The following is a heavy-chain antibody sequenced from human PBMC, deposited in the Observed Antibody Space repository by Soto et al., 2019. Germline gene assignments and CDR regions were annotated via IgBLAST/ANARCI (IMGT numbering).Heavy chain of an antibody. D-gene: IGHD5-18*01. CDR3: AHKGGFGYPES. J-gene: IGHJ5*02. V-gene: IGHV2-5*02. Sequence: QITFKESGPILVKPTQALTLTCTCSGFSLTTSGVGVGSIRQPPGKALEWLALVYWDDDKRYSPSLTNRLTLSRDTSKNQVVLTLTHVDPTDTGTYFCAHKGGFGYPESWSQGIMVSVSS. CDR1: GFSLTTSGVG. CDR2: VYWDDDK.